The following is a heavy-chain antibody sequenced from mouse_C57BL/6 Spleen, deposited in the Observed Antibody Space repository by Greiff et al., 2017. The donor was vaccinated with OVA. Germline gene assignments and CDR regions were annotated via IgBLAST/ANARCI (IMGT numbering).Heavy chain of an antibody. CDR2: ISNLAYSI. V-gene: IGHV5-15*01. CDR3: ARHDGYYGVYAMDY. Sequence: EVQLVESGGGLVQPGGSLKLSCAASGFTFSDYGMAWVRQAPRKGPEWVAFISNLAYSIYYADTVTGRFTISRENAKNTLYLEMSSLRSEDTAMYYCARHDGYYGVYAMDYWGQGTSVTVSS. J-gene: IGHJ4*01. D-gene: IGHD2-3*01. CDR1: GFTFSDYG.